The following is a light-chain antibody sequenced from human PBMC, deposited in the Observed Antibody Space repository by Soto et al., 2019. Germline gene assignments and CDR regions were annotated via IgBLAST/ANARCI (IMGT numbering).Light chain of an antibody. CDR1: SGDVGGYNY. V-gene: IGLV2-8*01. Sequence: QYALTQPPSASGSPGQSVTISCTGTSGDVGGYNYVSWYQQHPGKAPKLMIYEVSKWPSGVPDRFSGSKSGNTASLTVSGLEAEDEAEYSCSSYAGNKGYGFGTGTKLTVL. J-gene: IGLJ1*01. CDR3: SSYAGNKGYG. CDR2: EVS.